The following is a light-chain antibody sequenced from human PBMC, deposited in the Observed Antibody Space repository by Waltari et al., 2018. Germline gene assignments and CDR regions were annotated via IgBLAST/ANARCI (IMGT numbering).Light chain of an antibody. CDR1: NSDLEIYDL. J-gene: IGLJ1*01. CDR2: EVI. CDR3: CSYAGVGTFV. Sequence: QSALTQPASVSGSPGQSITISCTGTNSDLEIYDLVPWYHQHPGKAPKPMIYEVIKRPSGVSNRFAGSKSGNTASLTISGLQPEDEAHYYCCSYAGVGTFVVVTGTNVTVL. V-gene: IGLV2-23*02.